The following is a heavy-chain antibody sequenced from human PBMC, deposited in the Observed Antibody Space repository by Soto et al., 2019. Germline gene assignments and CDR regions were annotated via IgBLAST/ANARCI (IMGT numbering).Heavy chain of an antibody. CDR1: GGTFSSYA. CDR3: AHSPASSSGYYCPVS. V-gene: IGHV1-69*01. CDR2: IIPIFGTA. D-gene: IGHD3-3*01. Sequence: QVQLVQSGAEVKKPGSSVKVSCTASGGTFSSYAISWVRQSHGQGLAWLGGIIPIFGTANYAQKFQGRVTITLYESTNTAYMEVSSLRSEDTAVYYSAHSPASSSGYYCPVSCGQGTLVTVSS. J-gene: IGHJ5*02.